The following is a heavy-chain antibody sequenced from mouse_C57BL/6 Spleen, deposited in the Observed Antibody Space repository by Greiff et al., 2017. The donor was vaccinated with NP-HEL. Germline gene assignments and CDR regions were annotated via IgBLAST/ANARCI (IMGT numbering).Heavy chain of an antibody. V-gene: IGHV1-47*01. CDR1: GYPFPTYL. D-gene: IGHD2-12*01. J-gene: IGHJ4*01. CDR2: FHPYNDDT. CDR3: ARRNYNYAMDY. Sequence: QVQLQQPGAELVKPGASVKMSCKASGYPFPTYLIEGMKQNHGKSLEWIGIFHPYNDDTKYNEKFKGKATLTVEKSSSTVYLELSRLTSDDSAVYYCARRNYNYAMDYWGQGTSVTVSS.